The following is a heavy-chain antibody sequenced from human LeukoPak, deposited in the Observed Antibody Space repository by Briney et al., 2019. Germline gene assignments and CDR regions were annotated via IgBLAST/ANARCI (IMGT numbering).Heavy chain of an antibody. V-gene: IGHV3-33*08. CDR1: GFTFSSYS. J-gene: IGHJ4*02. D-gene: IGHD2/OR15-2a*01. CDR3: ARDRNILLDS. CDR2: IGNDGNRE. Sequence: GALRLSCAASGFTFSSYSMNWVRQAPGKGLEWVAVIGNDGNREYYADSVKGRFTISRDNSKNTLYLQINSLRAEDTAVYYCARDRNILLDSWGQGTLVTVSS.